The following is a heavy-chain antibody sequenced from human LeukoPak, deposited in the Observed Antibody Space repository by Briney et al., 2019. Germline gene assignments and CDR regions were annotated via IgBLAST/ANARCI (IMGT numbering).Heavy chain of an antibody. Sequence: GESLQISCKGSGSSFTSYWIGWVRPLPGKGLEWMGIIYPGDSDTRYSPSFQGQVTISADKSIRTAYLQWSSLKASDTAMYYCARSPSWIQLWLDYWGQGTLVTVSS. CDR2: IYPGDSDT. V-gene: IGHV5-51*01. CDR3: ARSPSWIQLWLDY. CDR1: GSSFTSYW. D-gene: IGHD5-18*01. J-gene: IGHJ4*02.